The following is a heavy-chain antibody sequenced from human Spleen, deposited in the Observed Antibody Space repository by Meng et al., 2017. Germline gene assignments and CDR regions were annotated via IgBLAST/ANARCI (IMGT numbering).Heavy chain of an antibody. D-gene: IGHD6-13*01. CDR1: GGSFSGYY. Sequence: QVPLQQWGAGLLKPSEPLSPTCAVYGGSFSGYYWSGIRQPPGKGLEWIGEINHSGSTNYNPSLKSRVTISVDTSKNQFSLKLSSVTAADTAVYYCARDPRIAAAGPGRFDYWGQGTLVTVSS. CDR3: ARDPRIAAAGPGRFDY. V-gene: IGHV4-34*01. CDR2: INHSGST. J-gene: IGHJ4*02.